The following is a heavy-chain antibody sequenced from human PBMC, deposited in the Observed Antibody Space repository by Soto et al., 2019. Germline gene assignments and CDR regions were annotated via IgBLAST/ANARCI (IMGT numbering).Heavy chain of an antibody. Sequence: ASVMVSCKASGYTFTGYYMHWVRQAPGQGLEWMGWINPNGGGTNYAQKFQGRVTMTRDTSISTAYMELSRLRSDDTAVYYCARSDSSGQEYFQHWGQGTLVTVSS. J-gene: IGHJ1*01. D-gene: IGHD6-19*01. CDR3: ARSDSSGQEYFQH. V-gene: IGHV1-2*02. CDR2: INPNGGGT. CDR1: GYTFTGYY.